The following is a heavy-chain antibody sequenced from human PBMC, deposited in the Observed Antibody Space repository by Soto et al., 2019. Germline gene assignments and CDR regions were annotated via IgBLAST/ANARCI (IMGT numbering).Heavy chain of an antibody. CDR1: GFTFNRHA. CDR3: AKVSSAWYAGFFDI. Sequence: EVQVLESGGGLVQPGGSLRLSCTASGFTFNRHAMTWVRQAPGKGLEWVSGLSDSGGSIYYADSVKGRFTISRDNSMNTLYLQMNTLRAEDTAVYYCAKVSSAWYAGFFDIWGQGTLVTVSS. J-gene: IGHJ4*02. D-gene: IGHD2-2*01. V-gene: IGHV3-23*01. CDR2: LSDSGGSI.